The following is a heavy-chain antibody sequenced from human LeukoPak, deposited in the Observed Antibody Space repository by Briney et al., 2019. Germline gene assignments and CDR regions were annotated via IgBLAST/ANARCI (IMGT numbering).Heavy chain of an antibody. V-gene: IGHV1-46*01. Sequence: ASVKVSCKASGYTFTSYYMHWVRQAPGQGLEWMGIINPIGGNTSYAQKFQGRVTMHRDTSTSTVYMELSSLRSEDTAVYYCARDPAAAADNWEYYFDYWGQGTLVTVSS. D-gene: IGHD6-13*01. J-gene: IGHJ4*02. CDR1: GYTFTSYY. CDR2: INPIGGNT. CDR3: ARDPAAAADNWEYYFDY.